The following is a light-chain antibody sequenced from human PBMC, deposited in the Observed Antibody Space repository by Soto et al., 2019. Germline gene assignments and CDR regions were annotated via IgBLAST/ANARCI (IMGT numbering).Light chain of an antibody. CDR2: DVS. V-gene: IGLV2-14*03. CDR3: GAYTNRLTPVV. CDR1: SSDVGGYNY. J-gene: IGLJ2*01. Sequence: QSALTQPASVSGSPGQSITISCTGTSSDVGGYNYVSWYQQHPGKAPKLMIYDVSNRPSGVSHRFSGSKSGKTASLTISGLLSVDAADYYCGAYTNRLTPVVFGGGTKLTVL.